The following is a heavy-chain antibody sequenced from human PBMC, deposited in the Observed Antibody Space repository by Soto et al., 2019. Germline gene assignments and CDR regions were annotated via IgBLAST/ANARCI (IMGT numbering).Heavy chain of an antibody. CDR3: ARDLVYNFNWFDP. D-gene: IGHD1-20*01. V-gene: IGHV1-69*13. CDR1: GGTFSSYA. J-gene: IGHJ5*02. CDR2: IIPIFGTA. Sequence: SVKVSCKASGGTFSSYAISWVRQAPGQGLEWMGGIIPIFGTANYAQKFQGRVTITADESTSTAYMELSSLRSEDTAVYYCARDLVYNFNWFDPWGQGTLVTVTS.